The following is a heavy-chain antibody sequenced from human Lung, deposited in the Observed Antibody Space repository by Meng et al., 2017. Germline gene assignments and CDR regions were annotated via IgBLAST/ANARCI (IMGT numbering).Heavy chain of an antibody. CDR1: GFTLSDYS. V-gene: IGHV3-21*01. CDR3: ARGDGSGSLFEN. D-gene: IGHD3-10*01. Sequence: EVQLVESGGGLVKPGGSLRLSCAASGFTLSDYSMNWVRRALGKGLEWVSSISESGNYRYYADSVKGRFTVTRDNAKNSLYLQMNSLRAEDTAVYYCARGDGSGSLFENWGQGTLVTVSS. J-gene: IGHJ4*02. CDR2: ISESGNYR.